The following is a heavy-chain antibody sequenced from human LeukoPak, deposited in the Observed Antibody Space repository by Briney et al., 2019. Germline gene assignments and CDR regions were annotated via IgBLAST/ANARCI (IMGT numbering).Heavy chain of an antibody. CDR2: ISSGSSYI. D-gene: IGHD2-2*01. V-gene: IGHV3-21*01. Sequence: GGSLRLSCAASGFTFSSYSMNWVRQAPGKGLEWVSSISSGSSYIYYADSVKGRLTISRDNAKNSLYLQMNSLRAEDTAVYYCARAGYCSSTSCTYYYYYMDVWGKGTTVTVSS. J-gene: IGHJ6*03. CDR1: GFTFSSYS. CDR3: ARAGYCSSTSCTYYYYYMDV.